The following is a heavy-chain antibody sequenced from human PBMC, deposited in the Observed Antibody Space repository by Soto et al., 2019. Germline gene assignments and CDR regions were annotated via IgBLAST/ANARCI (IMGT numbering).Heavy chain of an antibody. V-gene: IGHV3-74*01. D-gene: IGHD3-10*01. CDR3: TRGPRPISTGTGAY. J-gene: IGHJ4*02. Sequence: SLRLSCAASGFIFKMYWMHWVRQSSGKGLVWISRIYNDGTYSDYADSVRGRFTISRDNVNDTLYLQMNNLRAEDSGLYYCTRGPRPISTGTGAYWGQGTQVTVSS. CDR1: GFIFKMYW. CDR2: IYNDGTYS.